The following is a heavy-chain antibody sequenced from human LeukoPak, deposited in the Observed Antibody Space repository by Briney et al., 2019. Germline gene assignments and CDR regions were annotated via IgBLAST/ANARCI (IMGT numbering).Heavy chain of an antibody. Sequence: SVKVSCKASGGTFSSYAISWVRQAPGQGLEWVGGIIPIFGTANYAQKFQGRVTITADESTSTAYMELSSLRSEDTAVYYCARALTGGTYYDILTGYYPYYYYYGMDVWGKGTTVTVSS. J-gene: IGHJ6*04. V-gene: IGHV1-69*01. CDR2: IIPIFGTA. CDR3: ARALTGGTYYDILTGYYPYYYYYGMDV. D-gene: IGHD3-9*01. CDR1: GGTFSSYA.